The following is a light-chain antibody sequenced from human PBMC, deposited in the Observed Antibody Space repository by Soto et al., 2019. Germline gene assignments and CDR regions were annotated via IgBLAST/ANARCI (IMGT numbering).Light chain of an antibody. CDR3: RQYGNSPGT. CDR2: GAS. J-gene: IGKJ1*01. CDR1: QSVSSSY. V-gene: IGKV3-20*01. Sequence: EIVLTQSPGTLSLSPGERATLSCRASQSVSSSYLAWYQQKPGQAPRLLIYGASSRATGILDRFSGSGSGTDFTLTISRLEPEDFAVYYCRQYGNSPGTFGQGTKVEIK.